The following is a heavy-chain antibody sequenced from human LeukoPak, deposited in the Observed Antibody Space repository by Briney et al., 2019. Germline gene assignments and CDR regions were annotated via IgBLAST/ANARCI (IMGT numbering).Heavy chain of an antibody. CDR2: INHSGST. CDR1: GGSFSGYY. V-gene: IGHV4-34*01. Sequence: SETLSLTCAVYGGSFSGYYWSWIRQPPGKGLEWIGEINHSGSTNYNPSLKSRVTISVDTSKNQFSLKLSSVTAADTAVYYCATPTYYYGSGSSKYYYMDVWGKGTTVTVSS. J-gene: IGHJ6*03. D-gene: IGHD3-10*01. CDR3: ATPTYYYGSGSSKYYYMDV.